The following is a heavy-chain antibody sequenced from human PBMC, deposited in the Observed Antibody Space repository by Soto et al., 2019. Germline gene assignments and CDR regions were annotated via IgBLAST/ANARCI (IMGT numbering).Heavy chain of an antibody. CDR3: AKGVRSIAAPGDY. D-gene: IGHD6-6*01. Sequence: QVQLVESGGGVVQPGRSLRLSCAASGFTFSSYGMHWVRQAPGKGLEWVAVISYDGSNKYYADSVKGRFTISRDNSKNTLYLQMNSLRAEDTAVYYCAKGVRSIAAPGDYWGQGTLVTVSS. J-gene: IGHJ4*02. CDR1: GFTFSSYG. CDR2: ISYDGSNK. V-gene: IGHV3-30*18.